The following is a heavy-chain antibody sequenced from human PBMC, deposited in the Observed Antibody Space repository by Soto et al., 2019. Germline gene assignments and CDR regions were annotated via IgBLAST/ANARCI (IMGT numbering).Heavy chain of an antibody. J-gene: IGHJ4*02. CDR2: INHDGST. V-gene: IGHV4-34*01. CDR3: ARGSMGSSAYYYERREERLDY. CDR1: GGSFSGYY. D-gene: IGHD3-22*01. Sequence: QVQLQQWGAGLLKPSETLSLTCAVYGGSFSGYYWTWIRQPPGKGLEWIGEINHDGSTKYSSSLKSRVTISVDTSKNQFYVKLSSVTAADTAVYYCARGSMGSSAYYYERREERLDYWGQGALVTVSS.